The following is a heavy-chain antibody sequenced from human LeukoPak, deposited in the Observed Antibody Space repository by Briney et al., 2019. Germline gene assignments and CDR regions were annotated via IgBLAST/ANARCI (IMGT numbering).Heavy chain of an antibody. D-gene: IGHD3-3*01. V-gene: IGHV3-21*01. CDR3: ASTIFGVVIQAGAFDI. CDR1: GFTFSSYS. J-gene: IGHJ3*02. Sequence: GGSLRLSCAASGFTFSSYSMNWVRQAPGKGLEWVSSISSSSSYIYYADSVKGRFTISRDNAKNSLYLQMNSLRAEDTAVYYCASTIFGVVIQAGAFDIWGQGTMVTVSS. CDR2: ISSSSSYI.